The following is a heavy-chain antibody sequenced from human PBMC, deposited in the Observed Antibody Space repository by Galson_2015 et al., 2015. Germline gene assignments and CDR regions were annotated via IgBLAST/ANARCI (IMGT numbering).Heavy chain of an antibody. CDR2: ISVSGGST. J-gene: IGHJ2*01. Sequence: SLRLSCAASGFTFSTCAMSWVRQAPGKGLEWVSVISVSGGSTYYADSVKGRFTISRDNSKNTLYLQMNSLRAEDTAVYYCAKGDDGDNYWYVELWGRGTLVTVSS. D-gene: IGHD4-17*01. V-gene: IGHV3-23*01. CDR1: GFTFSTCA. CDR3: AKGDDGDNYWYVEL.